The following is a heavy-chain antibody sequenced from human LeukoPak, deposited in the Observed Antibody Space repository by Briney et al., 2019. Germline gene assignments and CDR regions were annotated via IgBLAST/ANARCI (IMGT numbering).Heavy chain of an antibody. Sequence: SETLSLTCTVSGGSLSSGGYYWSWIRQHPGKGLEWIGYIYYSGSTYYNPSLKSRVTISVDTSKNQFSLKLSSVTAADTAVYYCAREGAVYRWFDPWGQGTLVTVSS. V-gene: IGHV4-31*03. D-gene: IGHD6-6*01. CDR3: AREGAVYRWFDP. CDR2: IYYSGST. CDR1: GGSLSSGGYY. J-gene: IGHJ5*02.